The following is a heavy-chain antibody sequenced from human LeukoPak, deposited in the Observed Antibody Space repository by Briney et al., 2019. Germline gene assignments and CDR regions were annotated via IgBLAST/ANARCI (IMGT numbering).Heavy chain of an antibody. J-gene: IGHJ6*03. Sequence: SQTLSLTCTVSGGSISSGSYYWSWIRQPAGKGLEWIGRIYTSGSTNYNPSLKSRVTISVDTSKNQFSLKLSSVTAADTAVYYCARDHIAAALDYYMDVWGKGTTVTVSS. CDR1: GGSISSGSYY. CDR2: IYTSGST. CDR3: ARDHIAAALDYYMDV. V-gene: IGHV4-61*02. D-gene: IGHD6-13*01.